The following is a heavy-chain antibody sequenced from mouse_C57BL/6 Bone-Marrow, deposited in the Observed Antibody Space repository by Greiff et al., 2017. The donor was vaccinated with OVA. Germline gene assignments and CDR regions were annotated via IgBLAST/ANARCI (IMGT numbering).Heavy chain of an antibody. Sequence: EVQLQQSGAELVRPGASVTLSCTASGFNIKDDYMHWVKQRPEQGLEWIGWIDPENGDTEYASKFQGKATITADTSSNTAYLQLISLTSEDTAVYYCTSNWYYFDYWGQGTTLTVSS. V-gene: IGHV14-4*01. J-gene: IGHJ2*01. D-gene: IGHD4-1*01. CDR3: TSNWYYFDY. CDR2: IDPENGDT. CDR1: GFNIKDDY.